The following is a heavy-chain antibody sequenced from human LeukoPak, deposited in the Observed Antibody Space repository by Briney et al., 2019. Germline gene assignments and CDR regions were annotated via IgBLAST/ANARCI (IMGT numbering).Heavy chain of an antibody. CDR1: GFTLRSHT. CDR2: ISYDGSNK. V-gene: IGHV3-30*18. J-gene: IGHJ4*02. Sequence: GGSLRLSCAASGFTLRSHTMNWVRQAPGKGLEWVAVISYDGSNKYYADSVKGRFTISRDNSKNTLYLQMNSLRAEDTAVYYCAKSNDQQWLVGYWGQGTLVTVSS. D-gene: IGHD6-19*01. CDR3: AKSNDQQWLVGY.